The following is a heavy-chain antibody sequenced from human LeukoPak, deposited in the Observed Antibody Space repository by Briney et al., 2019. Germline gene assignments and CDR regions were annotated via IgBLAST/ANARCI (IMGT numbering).Heavy chain of an antibody. CDR3: ARDTFTVAGYDY. D-gene: IGHD6-19*01. Sequence: GGSLRLSCAAPGFTFSSYWMSWVRQAPGKGLEWVANIKQDGSEKYYVDSVKGRFTISRDNAENSLYLQMNSLRAEDTAVYYCARDTFTVAGYDYWGQGTLVTVSS. CDR1: GFTFSSYW. V-gene: IGHV3-7*01. CDR2: IKQDGSEK. J-gene: IGHJ4*02.